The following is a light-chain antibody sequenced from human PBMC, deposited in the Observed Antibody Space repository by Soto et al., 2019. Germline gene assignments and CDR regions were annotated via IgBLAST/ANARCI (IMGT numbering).Light chain of an antibody. V-gene: IGLV1-51*01. J-gene: IGLJ2*01. CDR1: NSNIGKND. CDR2: DND. CDR3: GSREDSLSVVV. Sequence: QSVLTQPPSVSAAPGQKVTLSCSGTNSNIGKNDVFWYQQLPGTAPKLLIYDNDKRPSGTPDRFSGSKSGTSATLGITGLQTGDEADYYCGSREDSLSVVVFGGGTKLTVL.